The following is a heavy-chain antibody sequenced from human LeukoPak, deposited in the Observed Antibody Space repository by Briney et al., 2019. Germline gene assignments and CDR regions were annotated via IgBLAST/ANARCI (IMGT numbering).Heavy chain of an antibody. J-gene: IGHJ6*02. CDR3: ASKKTDGAGYSHVCYGMDV. V-gene: IGHV3-23*01. CDR1: RFTFSFSTYA. CDR2: ISGSGGST. Sequence: PGGSLRLSCAASRFTFSFSTYAMSWVRQAPGKGLEWVSAISGSGGSTYYADSVKGRFTISRDNSKNTLFLQMNSLRAEDTAVYYCASKKTDGAGYSHVCYGMDVWGQGTTVTVSS. D-gene: IGHD5-18*01.